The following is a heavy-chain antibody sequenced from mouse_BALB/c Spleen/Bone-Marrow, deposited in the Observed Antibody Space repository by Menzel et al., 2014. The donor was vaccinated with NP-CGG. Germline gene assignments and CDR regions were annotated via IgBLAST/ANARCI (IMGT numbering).Heavy chain of an antibody. CDR3: ALSTGITTRPYYYAINY. CDR1: GYSITSGYY. D-gene: IGHD2-4*01. V-gene: IGHV3-6*02. Sequence: ESGPGLVKPSQSLSLTCSVTGYSITSGYYWNWIRQFPGNNLEWMGYISNDGSNNYGPSLKNRISITRDTSKNRFFLKLNSVTTEDTATYFCALSTGITTRPYYYAINYWGQGTSVTVSS. J-gene: IGHJ4*01. CDR2: ISNDGSN.